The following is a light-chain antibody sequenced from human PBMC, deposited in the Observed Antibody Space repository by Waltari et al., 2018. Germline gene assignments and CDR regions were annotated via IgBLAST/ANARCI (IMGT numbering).Light chain of an antibody. J-gene: IGLJ2*01. V-gene: IGLV2-23*01. Sequence: QSALTQPASVSGSPGQSITISCTGPSSDVGNYKLVSWYQQHPGKAPKLIIYEGFKRPSGVSDRFSGSQSDNTASLTVSGLQAEDEADYYCCSFVRSGEMIGEGTKLTVL. CDR3: CSFVRSGEM. CDR2: EGF. CDR1: SSDVGNYKL.